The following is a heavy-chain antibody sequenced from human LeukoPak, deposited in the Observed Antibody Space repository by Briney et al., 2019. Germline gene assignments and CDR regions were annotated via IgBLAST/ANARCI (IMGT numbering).Heavy chain of an antibody. CDR3: ARRAGDYSHPYDY. D-gene: IGHD3-22*01. V-gene: IGHV3-53*01. CDR2: IYSGGNT. J-gene: IGHJ4*02. Sequence: GGSLRLSCAASGLTVSSNCMSWVRQAPGKGLEWVSFIYSGGNTYYADSVKGRFTISRDNTKNTVHLQMNSLRAEDTAMYYCARRAGDYSHPYDYWGQGTLVTVSS. CDR1: GLTVSSNC.